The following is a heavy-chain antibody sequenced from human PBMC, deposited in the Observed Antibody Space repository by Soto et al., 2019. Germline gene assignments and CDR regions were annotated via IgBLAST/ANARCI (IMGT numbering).Heavy chain of an antibody. CDR2: ISVIGDYT. CDR1: GFTVSSNY. D-gene: IGHD4-4*01. J-gene: IGHJ6*02. V-gene: IGHV3-21*01. Sequence: GGSLRLSCAASGFTVSSNYMSWVRQAPGKGLEWVSSISVIGDYTFYADSVKGRFTISRDNAKNSLFLQMDSLRAEDTAVYFCARDSKNRQDGMVVWGQGTTVTVSS. CDR3: ARDSKNRQDGMVV.